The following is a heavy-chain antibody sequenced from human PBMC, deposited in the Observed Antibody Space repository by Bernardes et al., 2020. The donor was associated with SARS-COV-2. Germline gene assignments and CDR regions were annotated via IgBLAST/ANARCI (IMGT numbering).Heavy chain of an antibody. CDR2: TSHGGST. V-gene: IGHV4-34*01. CDR1: GGSLIDYN. D-gene: IGHD2-15*01. Sequence: SETLSLTCAVYGGSLIDYNWSWIRQPPGKGLEWIGETSHGGSTNYNPSLKSRVSITVDMSKNQFSLKLRSVTAADTAVYYCARNGYCSGGGCYTGFGFNLWGRGKMLTVSS. J-gene: IGHJ3*01. CDR3: ARNGYCSGGGCYTGFGFNL.